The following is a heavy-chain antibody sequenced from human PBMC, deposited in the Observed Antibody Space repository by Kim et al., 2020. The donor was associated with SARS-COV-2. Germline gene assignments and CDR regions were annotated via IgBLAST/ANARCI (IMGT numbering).Heavy chain of an antibody. CDR3: ARNTVLLWFGYRYYFDC. J-gene: IGHJ4*01. CDR1: GGSFSGYY. D-gene: IGHD3-10*01. V-gene: IGHV4-34*01. Sequence: SETLSLTCAVSGGSFSGYYWSWIRQPPGKGLEWIGEINHSGSTNYNPSLKSRVTISVDTSKNQFSLKLSSVTAADTAVYYCARNTVLLWFGYRYYFDCWG. CDR2: INHSGST.